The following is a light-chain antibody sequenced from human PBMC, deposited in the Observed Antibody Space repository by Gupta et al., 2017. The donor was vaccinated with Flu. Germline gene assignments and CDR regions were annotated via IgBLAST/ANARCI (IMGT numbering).Light chain of an antibody. CDR3: SSYAGSNMGV. Sequence: SVTISCTGTSSDVGGDNYVSWYQQNPGKAPKLMIYEVSKRPSGVPDRFSGSKSGNTASLTVSGLQAEDEADYYCSSYAGSNMGVFGTGTKVTVL. V-gene: IGLV2-8*01. CDR2: EVS. J-gene: IGLJ1*01. CDR1: SSDVGGDNY.